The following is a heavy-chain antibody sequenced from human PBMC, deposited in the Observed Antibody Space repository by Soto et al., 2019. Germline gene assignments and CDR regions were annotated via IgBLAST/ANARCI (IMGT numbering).Heavy chain of an antibody. V-gene: IGHV4-31*03. CDR3: ARASRGSQNWFDP. Sequence: LSLTCTVSGGSISSGGYYWSWIRQHPGKGLEWIGYIYYSGSTYYNPSLKSRVTISVDTSKNQFSLKLSSVTAADTAVYYCARASRGSQNWFDPWGQGTLVTVSS. J-gene: IGHJ5*02. CDR2: IYYSGST. D-gene: IGHD3-10*01. CDR1: GGSISSGGYY.